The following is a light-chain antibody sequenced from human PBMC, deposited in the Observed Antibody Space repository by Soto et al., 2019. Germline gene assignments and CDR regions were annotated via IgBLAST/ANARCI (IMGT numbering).Light chain of an antibody. CDR1: SSDVV. Sequence: QSVLTQPRSVSGSPGQSVTISCTGTSSDVVSWYQQHPGKAPKLIIYYVSQRPSGVPDRFSGSKSGNTASLTISGLQAEDEADYYCGSSAGGFTWVFGGGTKLTVL. V-gene: IGLV2-11*01. CDR3: GSSAGGFTWV. CDR2: YVS. J-gene: IGLJ3*02.